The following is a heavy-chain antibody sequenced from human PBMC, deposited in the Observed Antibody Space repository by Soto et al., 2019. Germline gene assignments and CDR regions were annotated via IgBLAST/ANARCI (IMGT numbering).Heavy chain of an antibody. V-gene: IGHV4-39*01. CDR3: ARMVLLWFGESYYLDY. CDR2: IYYSGST. D-gene: IGHD3-10*01. CDR1: GGSISSSSYY. J-gene: IGHJ4*02. Sequence: SETLSLTCTVSGGSISSSSYYWGWIRQPPGKGLEWIGSIYYSGSTYYNPSLKSRVTISVDTSKNQFSLKLSSVTAADTAVYYCARMVLLWFGESYYLDYWGQGTLVTVSS.